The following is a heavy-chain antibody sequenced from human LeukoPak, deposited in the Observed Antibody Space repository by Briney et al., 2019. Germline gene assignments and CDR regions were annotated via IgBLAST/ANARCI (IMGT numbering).Heavy chain of an antibody. Sequence: ASVKVSCKASGYTFTSYGISWVRQAPGQGLEWMGWISAYNGNTNYAQKLQGRVTMTTDTSTSTAYMELRSLRSDDTAVYYCARDRLDGSGYYYHPFVDYWGQGTLVTVSS. V-gene: IGHV1-18*01. D-gene: IGHD3-22*01. CDR1: GYTFTSYG. CDR3: ARDRLDGSGYYYHPFVDY. CDR2: ISAYNGNT. J-gene: IGHJ4*02.